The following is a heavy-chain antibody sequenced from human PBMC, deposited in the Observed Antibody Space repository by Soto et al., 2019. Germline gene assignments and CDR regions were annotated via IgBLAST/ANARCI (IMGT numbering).Heavy chain of an antibody. CDR2: ISRDGSHK. CDR3: ARSRNSAVADSFDF. V-gene: IGHV3-30*04. J-gene: IGHJ4*02. D-gene: IGHD1-26*01. CDR1: GFSFRNYA. Sequence: GGSLRLSCAASGFSFRNYAIHWVRQAPGKGLEWVAVISRDGSHKYYLDSVKGRFTISRDNSKDTVNLLMNSLRDDASAMYYCARSRNSAVADSFDFWGQGTLVTVSS.